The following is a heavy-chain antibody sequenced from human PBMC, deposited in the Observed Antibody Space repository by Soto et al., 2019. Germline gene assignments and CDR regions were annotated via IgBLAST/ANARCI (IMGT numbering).Heavy chain of an antibody. V-gene: IGHV4-31*03. CDR2: IHYSGST. D-gene: IGHD1-26*01. CDR1: GGSISSGGYY. J-gene: IGHJ6*02. CDR3: ARDRAYGMDV. Sequence: TLSLTCTVSGGSISSGGYYWSWIRQHPGKGLEWIGYIHYSGSTYYNPSLKSRVTISVDTSKNQFSLKLSSVTAADTAVYNCARDRAYGMDVWGQGTTVTVSS.